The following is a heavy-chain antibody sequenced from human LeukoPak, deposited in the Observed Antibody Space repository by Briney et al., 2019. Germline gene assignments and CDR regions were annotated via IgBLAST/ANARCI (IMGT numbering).Heavy chain of an antibody. D-gene: IGHD4-17*01. J-gene: IGHJ4*02. Sequence: ASVKVSCKASGYTFTSYGISWVRQAPGQGLEWMGGIIPIFGTANYAQKFQGRVTITADKSTSTAYMELSSLRSEDTAVYYCASCHWGSDYSSFDYWGQGTLVTVSS. CDR3: ASCHWGSDYSSFDY. CDR2: IIPIFGTA. CDR1: GYTFTSYG. V-gene: IGHV1-69*06.